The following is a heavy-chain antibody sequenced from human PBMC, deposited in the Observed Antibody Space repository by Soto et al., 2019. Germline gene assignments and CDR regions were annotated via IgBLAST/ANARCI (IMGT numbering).Heavy chain of an antibody. Sequence: GASGKVSCKASGYTFTSYGISWVRQAPGQGLEWMGWISAYNGNTNYAQKLQGRVTMTTDTSTSTAYMELRSLRSDDTAVYYCARDHGDCSSTSCYALDYWGQRNLVPVSS. V-gene: IGHV1-18*01. CDR2: ISAYNGNT. J-gene: IGHJ4*02. CDR1: GYTFTSYG. CDR3: ARDHGDCSSTSCYALDY. D-gene: IGHD2-2*03.